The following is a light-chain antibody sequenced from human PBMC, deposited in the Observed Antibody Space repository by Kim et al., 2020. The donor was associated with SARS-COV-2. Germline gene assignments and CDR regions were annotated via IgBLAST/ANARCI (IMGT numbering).Light chain of an antibody. CDR2: YDS. CDR1: SIGSKS. J-gene: IGLJ2*01. Sequence: PGKTARVSWGGNSIGSKSVHWYQQKSGQAPVLVISYDSDRPSGIPERFSGSNSGNTATLTISRVEAGDEADYYCQVWDSSSDHRVVFGGGTQLTVL. CDR3: QVWDSSSDHRVV. V-gene: IGLV3-21*04.